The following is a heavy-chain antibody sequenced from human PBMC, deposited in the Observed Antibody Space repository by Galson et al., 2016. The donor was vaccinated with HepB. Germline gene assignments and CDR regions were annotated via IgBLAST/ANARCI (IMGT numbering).Heavy chain of an antibody. D-gene: IGHD3-10*01. Sequence: SVKVSCKVSGYTLTELSMHWVRQAPGKGLEWMGGFDPEYGQTNYAQKFQGRVTMTEDTSTDTAYMELSSLRSEDTALYYCASEIAMVRKEHASFDYWGQGTLVSVSS. J-gene: IGHJ4*02. CDR2: FDPEYGQT. V-gene: IGHV1-24*01. CDR3: ASEIAMVRKEHASFDY. CDR1: GYTLTELS.